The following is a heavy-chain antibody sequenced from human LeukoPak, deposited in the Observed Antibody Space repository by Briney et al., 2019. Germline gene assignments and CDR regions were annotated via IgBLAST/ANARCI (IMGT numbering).Heavy chain of an antibody. CDR2: MNPNSGNT. D-gene: IGHD1-26*01. Sequence: GASVTVSCKASGYTFTSYDINWVRQAPGQGLEWMGWMNPNSGNTGYSQKFQGRVTMTRNTSISTAFMELSSLTSEDTAVYYCARSVGASDWFGPWGQGTLVTVSS. CDR3: ARSVGASDWFGP. J-gene: IGHJ5*02. CDR1: GYTFTSYD. V-gene: IGHV1-8*01.